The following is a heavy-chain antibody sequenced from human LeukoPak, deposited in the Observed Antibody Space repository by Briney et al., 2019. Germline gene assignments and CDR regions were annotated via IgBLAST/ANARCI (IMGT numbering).Heavy chain of an antibody. Sequence: PGGSLRLSCAASGFTFSSYWMSWVRQAPGKGLEWVANIKQDGSEKYYVDSVKGRFTISRDNAKNSLYLQMNSLRAEDTAVYYCARDPYRSSSHHGYWGQGTLVTVSS. CDR3: ARDPYRSSSHHGY. CDR2: IKQDGSEK. V-gene: IGHV3-7*03. J-gene: IGHJ4*02. CDR1: GFTFSSYW. D-gene: IGHD6-6*01.